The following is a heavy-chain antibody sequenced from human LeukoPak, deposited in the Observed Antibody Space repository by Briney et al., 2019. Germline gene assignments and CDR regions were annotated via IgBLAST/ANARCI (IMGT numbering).Heavy chain of an antibody. D-gene: IGHD2-2*02. J-gene: IGHJ6*03. V-gene: IGHV4-34*01. CDR2: INHSGST. CDR3: ARGGYCTGTSCYMGGNYYYNYMDV. CDR1: GGSFSGYY. Sequence: SETLSLTCAVYGGSFSGYYWSWIRQTPGKGLEWIGEINHSGSTNYNPSLKSRVTISVGTSKNQFSLKLSSVTAADTAMYYCARGGYCTGTSCYMGGNYYYNYMDVWGEGTTVTVSS.